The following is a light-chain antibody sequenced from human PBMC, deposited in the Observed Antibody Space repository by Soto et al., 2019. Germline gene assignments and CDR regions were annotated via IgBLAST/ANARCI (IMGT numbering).Light chain of an antibody. CDR3: SSYAGSYTGI. V-gene: IGLV2-11*01. Sequence: QSVLTQPRSVSGSPGQSVTISCTGTNSDVGNYNFISWYQQHPGKAPKLIIYDVVKRPSGVPDRFSGSKSGNTASLTISGLQAEDEANYYCSSYAGSYTGIFGGGTKLTVL. J-gene: IGLJ2*01. CDR2: DVV. CDR1: NSDVGNYNF.